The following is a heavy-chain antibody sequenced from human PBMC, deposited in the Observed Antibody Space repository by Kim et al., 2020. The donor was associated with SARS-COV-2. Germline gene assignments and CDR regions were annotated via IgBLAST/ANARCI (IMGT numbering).Heavy chain of an antibody. V-gene: IGHV4-34*01. J-gene: IGHJ4*02. CDR1: GGSFSGYY. CDR2: INHSGST. D-gene: IGHD2-15*01. CDR3: TVVAATRSLDY. Sequence: SETLSLTCAVYGGSFSGYYWSWIRQPPGKGLEWIGEINHSGSTNYNPSLKSRVTISVDTSKNQFSLKLSSVTAADTAVYYCTVVAATRSLDYWGQGTLVTVSS.